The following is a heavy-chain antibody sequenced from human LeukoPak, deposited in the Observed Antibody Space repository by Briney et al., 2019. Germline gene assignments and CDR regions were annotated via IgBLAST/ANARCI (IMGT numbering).Heavy chain of an antibody. CDR1: GFTFSSYS. CDR3: ARDRYGMDV. V-gene: IGHV3-21*04. J-gene: IGHJ6*02. Sequence: NAGGSLRLSCAASGFTFSSYSMNWVRQAPGKGLEWVSSISSSGSTIYYADSVKGRFTISRDNAKNSLYLQMNSLRAEDTAVYYCARDRYGMDVWGQGTTVTVSS. CDR2: ISSSGSTI.